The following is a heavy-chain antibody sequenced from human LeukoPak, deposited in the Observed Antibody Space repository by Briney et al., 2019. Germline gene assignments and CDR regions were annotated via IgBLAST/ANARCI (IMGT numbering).Heavy chain of an antibody. J-gene: IGHJ4*02. CDR2: ISYDGSNK. CDR3: ARDGLSYYDSSDDDY. D-gene: IGHD3-22*01. CDR1: GVTFSSHG. Sequence: GGSLRLSCAASGVTFSSHGMHWVRQAPGKGLEWGGVISYDGSNKYYADSVKGRFTISRDNAKNSLYLQMNSLRAEDTAVYYCARDGLSYYDSSDDDYWGQGTLVTVSS. V-gene: IGHV3-30*03.